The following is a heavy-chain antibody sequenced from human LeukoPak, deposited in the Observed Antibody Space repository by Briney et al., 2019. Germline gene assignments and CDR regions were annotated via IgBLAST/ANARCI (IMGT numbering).Heavy chain of an antibody. CDR1: GGSISSSDHY. J-gene: IGHJ4*02. Sequence: PSETLSLTCPVSGGSISSSDHYWGWIRQPPGKGLEWIGSIHYSGRTSNNPSLKSRVTISIDASKNQFSLRLNSVTAADAAVYYCARRDSPSMFDYWGQGTLVTVSS. V-gene: IGHV4-39*01. CDR2: IHYSGRT. CDR3: ARRDSPSMFDY. D-gene: IGHD2-21*01.